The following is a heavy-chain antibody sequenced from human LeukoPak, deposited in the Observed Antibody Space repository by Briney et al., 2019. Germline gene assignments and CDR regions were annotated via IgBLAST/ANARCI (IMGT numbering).Heavy chain of an antibody. CDR2: IYYSGST. Sequence: SETLSLTCTASGGSISSTTYYWGWIRQPPGKGLEWIGTIYYSGSTYYNPSLKSRVTISVDTPKNQFSLKLSSVTAADTAVYYCARGPTVKYFDYWGQGTLVTVSS. J-gene: IGHJ4*02. CDR1: GGSISSTTYY. V-gene: IGHV4-39*07. CDR3: ARGPTVKYFDY. D-gene: IGHD4-11*01.